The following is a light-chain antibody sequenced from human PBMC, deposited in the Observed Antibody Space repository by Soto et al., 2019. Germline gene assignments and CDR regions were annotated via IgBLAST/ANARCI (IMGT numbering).Light chain of an antibody. CDR2: DVS. J-gene: IGLJ2*01. V-gene: IGLV2-14*01. CDR3: SSYSSTGTLRV. Sequence: QSALTQPASVSGSPGQSITISCTGTSSDVGGYNYVSWYQQHPGKAPKLMIYDVSNRPSGVSNRFSGSQSGTTASLTISGLQGEDGADYYCSSYSSTGTLRVFGGGTKLTVL. CDR1: SSDVGGYNY.